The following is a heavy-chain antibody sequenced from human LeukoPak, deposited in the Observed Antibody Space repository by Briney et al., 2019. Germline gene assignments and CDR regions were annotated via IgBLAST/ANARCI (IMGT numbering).Heavy chain of an antibody. CDR3: ARDHDSSGWSGFDY. CDR1: GVSISSSNSY. D-gene: IGHD6-19*01. J-gene: IGHJ4*02. Sequence: PSETLSLTCTVSGVSISSSNSYWGWIRQPPGKGLEWIGSIYYSGNTYYNASLKSQVSISIDTSKNQFSLKLSSVTAADTAVYYCARDHDSSGWSGFDYWGQGTLVTVSS. CDR2: IYYSGNT. V-gene: IGHV4-39*07.